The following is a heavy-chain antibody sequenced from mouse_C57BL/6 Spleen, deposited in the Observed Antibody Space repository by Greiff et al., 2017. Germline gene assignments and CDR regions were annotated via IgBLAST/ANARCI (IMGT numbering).Heavy chain of an antibody. V-gene: IGHV1-55*01. CDR2: IYPGSGST. D-gene: IGHD1-1*01. J-gene: IGHJ4*01. Sequence: QVQLQQPGAELVKPGASVKMSCKASGYTFTSYWITWVKQRPGQGLEWIGDIYPGSGSTNYNEKFKSKATLTVDTSYSTAYMQLSSLTSEDSAGYYCARHNYGSSYGAMDYWGQGTSVTVSS. CDR1: GYTFTSYW. CDR3: ARHNYGSSYGAMDY.